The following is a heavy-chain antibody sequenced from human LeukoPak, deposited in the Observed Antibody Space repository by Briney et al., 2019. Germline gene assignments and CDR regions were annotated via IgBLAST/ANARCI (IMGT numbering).Heavy chain of an antibody. J-gene: IGHJ5*02. CDR2: IWYDGSNK. CDR1: GFTFSSYG. V-gene: IGHV3-33*06. CDR3: ANLWDEQWLRWFDP. Sequence: HPGRSLRLSCAASGFTFSSYGMHWVRQAPGKGLEWVAVIWYDGSNKYYADSVKGRFTISRDNSKNTLYLQMNSLRAEDTAVYYCANLWDEQWLRWFDPWGQGTLVTVSS. D-gene: IGHD6-19*01.